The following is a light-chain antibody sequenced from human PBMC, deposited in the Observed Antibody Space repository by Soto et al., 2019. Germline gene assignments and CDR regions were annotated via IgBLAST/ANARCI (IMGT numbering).Light chain of an antibody. J-gene: IGLJ3*02. V-gene: IGLV2-14*03. CDR3: GSYTTSSTRV. CDR2: DVS. Sequence: QSALTQPASVSGSPGQSITISRTGSSSDVGGYNFVSWYQHHPGKAPKLMIYDVSNRPSGVSNRFSGSKSGNTASLTISGLQAEDEADYYCGSYTTSSTRVFGGGTKVTVL. CDR1: SSDVGGYNF.